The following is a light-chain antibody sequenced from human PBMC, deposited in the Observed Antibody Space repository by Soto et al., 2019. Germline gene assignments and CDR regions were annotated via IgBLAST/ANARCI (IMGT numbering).Light chain of an antibody. CDR1: SSDIGDYKY. J-gene: IGLJ2*01. CDR3: SSYTSTNFVI. Sequence: QSALTQPASVSGSPGQSITISCTGSSSDIGDYKYVSWYKHHPGKAPKLMIYDVSNRPSGVSNRFSGSKSGNTASLTISGLQAEDDADYYWSSYTSTNFVIFGGGTKVTVL. V-gene: IGLV2-14*03. CDR2: DVS.